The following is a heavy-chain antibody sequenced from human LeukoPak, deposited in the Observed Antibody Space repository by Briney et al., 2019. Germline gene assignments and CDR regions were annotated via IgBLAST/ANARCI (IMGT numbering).Heavy chain of an antibody. CDR2: IYYSGST. J-gene: IGHJ6*02. D-gene: IGHD3-3*01. V-gene: IGHV4-59*01. Sequence: SETLSLTCTVSGGSISSYYWSWIRQPPGKGLEWIGYIYYSGSTNYNPSLKSRVTISVGTSKNQFSLKLSSVTAADTAVYYCARVGGFFAYYYYYGMDVWGQGTTVTVSS. CDR1: GGSISSYY. CDR3: ARVGGFFAYYYYYGMDV.